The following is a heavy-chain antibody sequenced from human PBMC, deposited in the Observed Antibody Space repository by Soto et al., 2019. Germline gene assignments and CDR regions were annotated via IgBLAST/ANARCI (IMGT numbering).Heavy chain of an antibody. D-gene: IGHD3-10*01. J-gene: IGHJ4*02. CDR1: GGSFSGYY. Sequence: PSETLSLTCAVYGGSFSGYYWSWIRQPPGAGLEWIGEINHSGSTNYNPSLKSRVTISVDTSKNQFSLKLTSVTAADTAVYYCAKGNYGSGSYPVPYFDYWGQGTLVTVSS. CDR2: INHSGST. CDR3: AKGNYGSGSYPVPYFDY. V-gene: IGHV4-34*01.